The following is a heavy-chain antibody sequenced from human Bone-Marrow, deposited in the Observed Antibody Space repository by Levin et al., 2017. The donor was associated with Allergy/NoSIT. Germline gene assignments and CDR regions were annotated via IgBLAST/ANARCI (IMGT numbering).Heavy chain of an antibody. J-gene: IGHJ4*02. V-gene: IGHV3-23*01. CDR1: GFTFGSYA. CDR2: ISYNGIAT. CDR3: TKVSGSYFED. Sequence: HPGGSLRLSCAASGFTFGSYAMSWVRQAPGKGLEWVSLISYNGIATHDADAVKGRFTISRDNSKNSLYLQMNSLRADDTAIYYCTKVSGSYFEDWGQGALVTVSS. D-gene: IGHD3-10*01.